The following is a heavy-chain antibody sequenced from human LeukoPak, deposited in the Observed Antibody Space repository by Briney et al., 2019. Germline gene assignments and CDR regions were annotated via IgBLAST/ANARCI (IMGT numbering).Heavy chain of an antibody. J-gene: IGHJ4*02. CDR3: GRGLTVVGSKYYFDY. Sequence: PGGSLRLSCTTTGFTFGDYGMTWVRQAPGKGLEWVGFIRSRLYGGTTEYAASVKDRFTVSRDDSKSIAYLQMNNVNNEDTAVYFCGRGLTVVGSKYYFDYWGQGTLVTVSS. CDR2: IRSRLYGGTT. V-gene: IGHV3-49*04. D-gene: IGHD1-26*01. CDR1: GFTFGDYG.